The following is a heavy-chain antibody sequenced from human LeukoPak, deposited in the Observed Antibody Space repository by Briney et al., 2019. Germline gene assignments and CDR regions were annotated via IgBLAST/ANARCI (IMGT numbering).Heavy chain of an antibody. D-gene: IGHD3-22*01. CDR2: IKQDGSEK. V-gene: IGHV3-7*01. CDR3: ARKKYYYDTSTYGWFDP. Sequence: GGSLRLSCAASGFTFSSYWMSWVRQAPGKGLEWVANIKQDGSEKYYVDSVKGRFTISRDNAKNSLYLQMNGLRAADTAVYYCARKKYYYDTSTYGWFDPWGQGTLVTVSS. J-gene: IGHJ5*02. CDR1: GFTFSSYW.